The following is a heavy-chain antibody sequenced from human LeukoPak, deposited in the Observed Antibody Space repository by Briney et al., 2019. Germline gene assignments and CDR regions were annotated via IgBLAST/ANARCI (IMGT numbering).Heavy chain of an antibody. V-gene: IGHV3-7*01. CDR1: GFTFSSYW. D-gene: IGHD1-26*01. Sequence: PGGSLRLSCAASGFTFSSYWMSWVRQAPGKGLEWVANIKQDGSEKYYVDSVKGRFTISRDNAKNSLYLQMNSLRAEDTAVYYCAGYGGSYPYYMDVWGKGTTVTIS. CDR2: IKQDGSEK. J-gene: IGHJ6*03. CDR3: AGYGGSYPYYMDV.